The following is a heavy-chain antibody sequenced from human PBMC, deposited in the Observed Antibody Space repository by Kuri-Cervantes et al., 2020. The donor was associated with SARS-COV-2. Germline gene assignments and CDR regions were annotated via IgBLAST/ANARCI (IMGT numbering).Heavy chain of an antibody. CDR1: GYTFTSYY. Sequence: ASVKVSCKASGYTFTSYYMHWVRQAPGQGLEWMGIINPSGGSTSYAQKFQGRVTMTRDTSTSTVYMELSSLRSEDTAAYYCARSTAGYSSSWYTDYWGQGTLVTVSS. CDR3: ARSTAGYSSSWYTDY. J-gene: IGHJ4*02. CDR2: INPSGGST. D-gene: IGHD6-13*01. V-gene: IGHV1-46*03.